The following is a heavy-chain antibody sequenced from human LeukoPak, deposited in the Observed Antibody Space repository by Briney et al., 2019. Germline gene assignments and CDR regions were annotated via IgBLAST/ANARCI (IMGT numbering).Heavy chain of an antibody. CDR3: AREGRLKYYDFWSGYSVLGSAGEIDY. D-gene: IGHD3-3*01. Sequence: GASVKVSCKASGYTFTSYGISWVRQAPGQGLEWMGWISAYNGNTNYAQKLQGRVTMTTDTSPSTAYMELRSLRSDDTAVYYCAREGRLKYYDFWSGYSVLGSAGEIDYWGQGTLVTVSS. CDR2: ISAYNGNT. V-gene: IGHV1-18*01. CDR1: GYTFTSYG. J-gene: IGHJ4*02.